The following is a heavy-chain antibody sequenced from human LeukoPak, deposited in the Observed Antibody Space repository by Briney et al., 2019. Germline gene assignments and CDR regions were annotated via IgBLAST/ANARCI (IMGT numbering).Heavy chain of an antibody. V-gene: IGHV1-2*02. CDR3: ARDLETGDY. CDR1: GYTFTGYY. CDR2: INPNTGGR. Sequence: GASVKVSCKASGYTFTGYYMQWVRQAPGQGLEWMGWINPNTGGRNYAQKFQGRVTMTRDTSISTVYMELSRLRSDDTAVYYCARDLETGDYWGQGTLVTVSS. J-gene: IGHJ4*02. D-gene: IGHD7-27*01.